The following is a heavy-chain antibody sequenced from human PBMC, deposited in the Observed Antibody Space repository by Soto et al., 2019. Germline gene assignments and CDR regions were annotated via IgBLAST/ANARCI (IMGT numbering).Heavy chain of an antibody. D-gene: IGHD6-19*01. CDR3: ANRVDDSGCFAY. V-gene: IGHV4-4*02. CDR1: GGSISRTYW. Sequence: QVQLQESGPGLVKPSGTLSLTCAVSGGSISRTYWWSWVRQPPGKGLEWIGEIYHSGSTNFNPALKSRDNITVDKSKNQFCLKLSSVAAADTAVYYCANRVDDSGCFAYWGQGTLVTVSS. J-gene: IGHJ4*02. CDR2: IYHSGST.